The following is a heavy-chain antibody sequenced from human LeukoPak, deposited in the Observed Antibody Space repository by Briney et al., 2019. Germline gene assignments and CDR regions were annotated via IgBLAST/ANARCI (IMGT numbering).Heavy chain of an antibody. J-gene: IGHJ4*02. V-gene: IGHV4-34*01. CDR1: GGSFSGYY. CDR2: INHSGST. CDR3: ARGGVGAVAGTDFDY. Sequence: SETLSLTCAVYGGSFSGYYWSWIRQPPGKGLEWIGEINHSGSTNYNPSLKSRVTISVDTSKNQFSLKLSSVTAADTAVYYCARGGVGAVAGTDFDYWGQGTLVTVSS. D-gene: IGHD6-19*01.